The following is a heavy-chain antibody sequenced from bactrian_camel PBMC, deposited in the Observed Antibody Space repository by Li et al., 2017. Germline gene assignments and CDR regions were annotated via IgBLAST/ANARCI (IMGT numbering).Heavy chain of an antibody. J-gene: IGHJ4*01. CDR1: GLSTPTFV. V-gene: IGHV3S9*01. CDR3: AEGRGSRGEHCYSLNY. D-gene: IGHD6*01. CDR2: IDSEDIT. Sequence: HVQLVESGGGSVQSGGSLELSCTVSGLSTPTFVVGWFRQVPGKEREGVATIDSEDITSYSDSVKGRFTISHDNARNTVYLQMNNLQPEDTATYYCAEGRGSRGEHCYSLNYWGQGTQVTVS.